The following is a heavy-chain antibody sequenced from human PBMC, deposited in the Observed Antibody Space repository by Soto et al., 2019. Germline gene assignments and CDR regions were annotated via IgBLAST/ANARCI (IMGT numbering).Heavy chain of an antibody. CDR1: GGSISSYY. V-gene: IGHV4-59*08. CDR2: IYYSGST. CDR3: ARGKWARGFDP. J-gene: IGHJ5*02. Sequence: SETLSLTCTVSGGSISSYYWSWIRQPPGKGLEWIGYIYYSGSTNYNPSLKSRVTISVDTSKNQFSLKLSSVTAADTAVYYCARGKWARGFDPWGQGTLVTVSS. D-gene: IGHD2-8*01.